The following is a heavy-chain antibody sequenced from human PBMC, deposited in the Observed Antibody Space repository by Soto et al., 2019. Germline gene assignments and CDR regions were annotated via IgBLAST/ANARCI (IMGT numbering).Heavy chain of an antibody. D-gene: IGHD3-3*01. CDR3: AKGGTSFTIFGVVPDPLGMDV. J-gene: IGHJ6*02. V-gene: IGHV3-30*18. Sequence: QVQLVESGGGVVQPGRSLRLSCAASGFTFSSYGMHWVRQAPGKGLEWVAVISYDGSNKYYADSVKGRFTISRDNSKNTLYLQMNSLRAEDTAVYYCAKGGTSFTIFGVVPDPLGMDVWGQGTTVTVSS. CDR2: ISYDGSNK. CDR1: GFTFSSYG.